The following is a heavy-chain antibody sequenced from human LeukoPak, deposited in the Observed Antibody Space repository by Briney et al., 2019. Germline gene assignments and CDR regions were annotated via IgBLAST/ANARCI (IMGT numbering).Heavy chain of an antibody. Sequence: GGSLRLSCAASEFTYSSYWMSWVRQAPGKGLEWVANIKQDGGEKYYLVSVKGRFTVSRDNAKNSLYLQMNSLRAEDTAVYYCARVGARQILEYWGQGTLVTVSS. CDR1: EFTYSSYW. CDR3: ARVGARQILEY. CDR2: IKQDGGEK. J-gene: IGHJ4*02. V-gene: IGHV3-7*01. D-gene: IGHD4-17*01.